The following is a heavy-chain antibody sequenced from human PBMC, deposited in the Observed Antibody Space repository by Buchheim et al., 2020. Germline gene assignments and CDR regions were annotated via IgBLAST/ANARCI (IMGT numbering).Heavy chain of an antibody. CDR1: GFTFSSYW. CDR3: ASSYCCSTSCYYYYYGMDV. Sequence: EVQLVESGGGLVQPGGSLRLSCAASGFTFSSYWMHWVRQAPGKGLVWVSRINNDGSSTSYADSVKGRFTISRDNAKNTLYLQMNSLRAEDTAVYYCASSYCCSTSCYYYYYGMDVWGQGTT. CDR2: INNDGSST. J-gene: IGHJ6*02. D-gene: IGHD2-2*01. V-gene: IGHV3-74*01.